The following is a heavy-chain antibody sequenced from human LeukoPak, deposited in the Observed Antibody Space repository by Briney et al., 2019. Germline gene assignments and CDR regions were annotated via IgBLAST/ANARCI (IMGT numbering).Heavy chain of an antibody. V-gene: IGHV4-61*02. J-gene: IGHJ5*02. CDR2: IYTSGST. CDR3: ARTLNWPNWFDP. CDR1: GDSISSGSYY. Sequence: SETLSLTCTVSGDSISSGSYYWSWIRQPAGKGLEWIGRIYTSGSTNYNSSLKSRVTISVDTSKNQFSLKLNSVTAADTAVYYCARTLNWPNWFDPWGQGTLVTVSS.